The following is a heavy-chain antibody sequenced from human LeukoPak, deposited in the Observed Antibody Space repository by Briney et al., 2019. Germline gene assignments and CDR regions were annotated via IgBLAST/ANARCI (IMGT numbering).Heavy chain of an antibody. CDR3: AKDY. CDR2: ISYDGSNK. Sequence: GGSLRLSCAASGLTFSSYGMHWVRQAPGKGLEWVAVISYDGSNKYYADSVKGRFTISRDNSKNTLYLQMNSLRAEDTAVYYCAKDYWGQGTLVTVSS. V-gene: IGHV3-30*18. J-gene: IGHJ4*02. CDR1: GLTFSSYG.